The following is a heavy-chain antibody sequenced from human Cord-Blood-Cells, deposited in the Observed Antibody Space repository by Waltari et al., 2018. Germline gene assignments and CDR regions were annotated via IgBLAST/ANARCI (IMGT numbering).Heavy chain of an antibody. V-gene: IGHV7-4-1*02. CDR3: ARVTAGRAEYFQH. J-gene: IGHJ1*01. CDR2: INTNTGNP. D-gene: IGHD6-13*01. CDR1: GYTFTTSA. Sequence: QVQLVHSGSELKKPGASVNVSCKASGYTFTTSAMNCVRQAPGQGLEWMGWINTNTGNPTYAQGFTGRFVFSLDTSVSTAYLQISSLKAEDTAVYYCARVTAGRAEYFQHWGQGTLVTVSS.